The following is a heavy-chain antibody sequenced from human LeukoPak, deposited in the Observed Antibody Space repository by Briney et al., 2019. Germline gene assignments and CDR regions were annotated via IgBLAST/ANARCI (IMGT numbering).Heavy chain of an antibody. J-gene: IGHJ5*02. V-gene: IGHV3-23*01. CDR1: GFTFSNYD. CDR3: AKDLSRAVAADWFDP. CDR2: ISDSGGST. D-gene: IGHD6-19*01. Sequence: QAGGSLRLSCAASGFTFSNYDMSWVRQAPGKGPEWVSSISDSGGSTYYADSVKGRFTISRDNSKNTLYLQMTNLRAADTAVYYCAKDLSRAVAADWFDPWDQGSLVTVSS.